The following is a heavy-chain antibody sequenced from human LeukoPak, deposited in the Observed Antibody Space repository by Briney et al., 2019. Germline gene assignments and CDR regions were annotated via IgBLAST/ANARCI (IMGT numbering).Heavy chain of an antibody. J-gene: IGHJ5*02. CDR2: IYPSDSDT. Sequence: GESLKISCKASGYSFTSSWIGWVRQMPGKGQEWVGTIYPSDSDTRYSPSFQGQVTISVDKSINTAYLQWSSLEASDSAMYYCARLSGGSPWGQGTLVTVSS. D-gene: IGHD2-15*01. CDR1: GYSFTSSW. CDR3: ARLSGGSP. V-gene: IGHV5-51*01.